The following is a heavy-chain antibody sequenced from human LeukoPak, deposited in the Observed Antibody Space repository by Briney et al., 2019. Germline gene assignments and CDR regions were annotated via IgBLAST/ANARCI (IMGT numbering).Heavy chain of an antibody. V-gene: IGHV4-61*02. CDR3: AREPLRGGNYYDY. D-gene: IGHD3-16*01. J-gene: IGHJ4*02. CDR2: IYTSGNA. Sequence: SETLSLTCTVSGDSISNGNYYWSWIRQPAGKGLEWLGRIYTSGNANYNPSLRSRVTISVDTSKNQFSLKLSSVTAADTAVYYCAREPLRGGNYYDYWGQGILVTVSS. CDR1: GDSISNGNYY.